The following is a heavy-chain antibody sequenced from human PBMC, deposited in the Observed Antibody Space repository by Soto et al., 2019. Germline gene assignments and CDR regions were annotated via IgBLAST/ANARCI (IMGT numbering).Heavy chain of an antibody. V-gene: IGHV3-13*01. J-gene: IGHJ4*02. D-gene: IGHD3-10*01. CDR3: ARGPRGCDYGGLVDY. CDR2: IGTTGDT. CDR1: GFNFSSHD. Sequence: EVQLVESGGGLVQPGGSLRLSCAASGFNFSSHDMHWVRQATGKGLECVSTIGTTGDTYYPGSVKGRFTISRGNAKNSLYLQMNSLRAGDTAVYYCARGPRGCDYGGLVDYWGQGTLVTVSS.